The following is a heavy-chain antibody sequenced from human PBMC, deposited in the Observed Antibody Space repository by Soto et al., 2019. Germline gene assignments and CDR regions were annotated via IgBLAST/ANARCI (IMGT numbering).Heavy chain of an antibody. CDR1: GITFSDYA. CDR3: AAPRDEYGSGVSWFTYGMDI. V-gene: IGHV3-23*01. Sequence: GGSLRLSCLASGITFSDYAMTWVRHVPGRGLEWVASLDGAGGSTYYADSVRGRFTISRDNSQNTLFLQMKRLTVDDTAIYYCAAPRDEYGSGVSWFTYGMDIWGQGTTVTVSS. CDR2: LDGAGGST. J-gene: IGHJ6*02. D-gene: IGHD3-10*01.